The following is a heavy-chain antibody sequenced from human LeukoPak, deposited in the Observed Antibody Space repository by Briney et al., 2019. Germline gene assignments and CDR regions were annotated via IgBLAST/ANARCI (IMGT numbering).Heavy chain of an antibody. CDR3: ARDLIAASGTTWFDP. J-gene: IGHJ5*02. D-gene: IGHD6-13*01. Sequence: SETLSLTCTVSGGSISSSSYYWGWIRQPPGKGLEWIGSIYYSGSTYYNPSLKSRVTISVDTSKNQFSLKLSSVTAADTAVYYCARDLIAASGTTWFDPWGQGTLVTVSS. CDR1: GGSISSSSYY. V-gene: IGHV4-39*07. CDR2: IYYSGST.